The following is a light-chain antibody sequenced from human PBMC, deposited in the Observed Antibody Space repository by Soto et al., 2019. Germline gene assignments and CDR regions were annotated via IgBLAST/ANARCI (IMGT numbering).Light chain of an antibody. Sequence: DIQMTQSPSTLSASVGDRVTITCRASQSISTWLAWYQQKPGKAPKVLIYDASTLESGVPSRFSGSGSGTEFTLTISSLQPDDFATYYCQQYNIYWTFGQGTKVDIK. J-gene: IGKJ1*01. CDR2: DAS. V-gene: IGKV1-5*01. CDR3: QQYNIYWT. CDR1: QSISTW.